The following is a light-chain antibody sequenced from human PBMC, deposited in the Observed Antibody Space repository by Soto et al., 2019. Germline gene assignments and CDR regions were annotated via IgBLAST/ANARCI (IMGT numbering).Light chain of an antibody. CDR2: DAS. V-gene: IGKV1-5*01. CDR1: QSIRSW. Sequence: GDRVTITFRASQSIRSWVAWYQQKPGKAPKLLIYDASSLESGVPSRFSGSGSGTEFTLTIISLQPDDFATYYCQQYNSYFWTFGQGTKVDIK. J-gene: IGKJ1*01. CDR3: QQYNSYFWT.